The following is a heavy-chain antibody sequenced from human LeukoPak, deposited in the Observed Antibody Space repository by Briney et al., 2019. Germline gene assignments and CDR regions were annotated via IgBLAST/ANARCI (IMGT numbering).Heavy chain of an antibody. D-gene: IGHD5-12*01. CDR3: ARVGRGYSGYDYRQPFDY. CDR1: GGSISSSSYY. J-gene: IGHJ4*02. V-gene: IGHV4-39*07. CDR2: IYYSGST. Sequence: SETLSLTCTVSGGSISSSSYYWGWIRQPPGKGLEWIGSIYYSGSTYYNPSLKSRVTISVDTSKNQFSLKLSSVTAADTAEYYCARVGRGYSGYDYRQPFDYWGQGTLVTVSS.